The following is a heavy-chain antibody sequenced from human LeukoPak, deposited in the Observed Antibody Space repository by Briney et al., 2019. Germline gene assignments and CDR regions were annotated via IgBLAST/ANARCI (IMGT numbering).Heavy chain of an antibody. D-gene: IGHD2-2*01. CDR3: ARWVVVVPAATMSMRAFDI. J-gene: IGHJ3*02. CDR1: GGTFSSYA. CDR2: IIPIFGTA. V-gene: IGHV1-69*05. Sequence: SVKVSCKASGGTFSSYAISWVRQAPGQGLEWMGGIIPIFGTANYAQKFQGRVTITTDESTSTAYMELSRLRSDDTAVYYCARWVVVVPAATMSMRAFDIWGQGTMVTVSS.